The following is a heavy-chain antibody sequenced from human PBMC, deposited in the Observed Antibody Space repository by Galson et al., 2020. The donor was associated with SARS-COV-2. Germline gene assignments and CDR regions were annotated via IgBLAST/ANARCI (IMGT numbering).Heavy chain of an antibody. CDR1: GFTFSSYA. J-gene: IGHJ3*02. Sequence: GGSLRLSCAASGFTFSSYAMSWVRQAPGKGLEWVSAISGSGGSTYYADSVKGRFTISRDNSKNTLYLQMNSLRAEDTAVYYCAKDRVGATRMADAFDIWGQGTMVTVSS. D-gene: IGHD1-26*01. V-gene: IGHV3-23*01. CDR2: ISGSGGST. CDR3: AKDRVGATRMADAFDI.